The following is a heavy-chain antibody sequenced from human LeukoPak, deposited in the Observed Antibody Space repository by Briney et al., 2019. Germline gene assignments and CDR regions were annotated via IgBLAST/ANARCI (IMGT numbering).Heavy chain of an antibody. D-gene: IGHD3-22*01. CDR1: GGSISSYY. V-gene: IGHV4-59*01. CDR2: IYYSGST. Sequence: TSETLSLTCTVSGGSISSYYWSWIRQPPGKGLEWIGYIYYSGSTNYNPSLKSRVTISVDTSKNQFSLKLSSVTAADTAVYYCARLKYYYDSSGSRAEYFQHWGQGTLVTASS. CDR3: ARLKYYYDSSGSRAEYFQH. J-gene: IGHJ1*01.